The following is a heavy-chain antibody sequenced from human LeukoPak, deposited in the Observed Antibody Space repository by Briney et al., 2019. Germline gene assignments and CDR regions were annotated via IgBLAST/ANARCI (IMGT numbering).Heavy chain of an antibody. V-gene: IGHV1-18*01. Sequence: ASVKVSCKASGYTFTSYGISWVRQAPGQGLEWMGWISAYNGNTNYAQKLQGRVTMTTDTPTSTACMELRSLRSDDTAVYYCARVDTWLGGYGNLWGQGTLVTVSS. J-gene: IGHJ4*02. CDR3: ARVDTWLGGYGNL. D-gene: IGHD3-10*01. CDR1: GYTFTSYG. CDR2: ISAYNGNT.